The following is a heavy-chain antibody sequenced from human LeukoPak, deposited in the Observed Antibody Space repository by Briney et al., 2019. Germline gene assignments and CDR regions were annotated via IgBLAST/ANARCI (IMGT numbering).Heavy chain of an antibody. CDR2: INPKNGGT. Sequence: ASVKVSCKASGYTFTGHYMHWVRQAPGQGLEWMGWINPKNGGTNFAQRFQGRVIMTRDTSSSTVYMELSRLRSDDTAFYYCARTLYVSAVPGGLDYWGQGTLVTVSS. V-gene: IGHV1-2*02. CDR1: GYTFTGHY. CDR3: ARTLYVSAVPGGLDY. D-gene: IGHD3-10*02. J-gene: IGHJ4*02.